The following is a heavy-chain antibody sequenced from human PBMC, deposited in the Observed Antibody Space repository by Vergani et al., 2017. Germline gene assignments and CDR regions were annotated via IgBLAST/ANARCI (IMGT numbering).Heavy chain of an antibody. CDR2: ISSSGSTI. D-gene: IGHD1-26*01. J-gene: IGHJ3*02. CDR3: ASPALLLGDAFDI. V-gene: IGHV3-48*04. CDR1: GFTFSSYS. Sequence: EVQLVESGGGLVQPGGSLRLSCAASGFTFSSYSMNWVRQAPGKGLEWVSYISSSGSTIYYADSVKGRFTISRDNAKNSLYLQMNSLRAEDTAVYYCASPALLLGDAFDIWGQGTMVTVSS.